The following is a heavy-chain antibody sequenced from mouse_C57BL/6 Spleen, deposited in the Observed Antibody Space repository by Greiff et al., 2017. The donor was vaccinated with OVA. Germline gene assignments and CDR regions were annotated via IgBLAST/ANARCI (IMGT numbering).Heavy chain of an antibody. V-gene: IGHV1-63*01. Sequence: VQGVESGAELVRPGTSVKMSCKASGYTFTNYWIGWAKQRPGHGLEWIGDIYPGGGYTNYNEKFKGKATLTADKSSSTAYMQFSSLTSEDSAIYYCARSGDYYGSSYDFDYWGQGTTLTVSS. CDR3: ARSGDYYGSSYDFDY. CDR2: IYPGGGYT. J-gene: IGHJ2*01. D-gene: IGHD1-1*01. CDR1: GYTFTNYW.